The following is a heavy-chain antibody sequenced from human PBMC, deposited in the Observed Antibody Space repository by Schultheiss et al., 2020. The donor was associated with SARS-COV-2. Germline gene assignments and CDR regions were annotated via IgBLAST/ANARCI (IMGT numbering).Heavy chain of an antibody. CDR1: GFTFSGSA. CDR2: ISSSGSTI. D-gene: IGHD4-17*01. V-gene: IGHV3-48*03. Sequence: GGSLRLSCAASGFTFSGSAMHWVRQAPGKGLEWVSYISSSGSTIYYADSVKGRFTISRDNAKNSLYLQMNSLRAEDTAVYYCAKDIDYGDSFFDYWGQGTLVTVSS. J-gene: IGHJ4*02. CDR3: AKDIDYGDSFFDY.